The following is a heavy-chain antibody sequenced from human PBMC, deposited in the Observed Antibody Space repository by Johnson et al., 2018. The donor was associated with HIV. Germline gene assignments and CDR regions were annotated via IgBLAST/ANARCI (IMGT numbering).Heavy chain of an antibody. Sequence: VQLVESGGGLVQPGGSLRLSCAASGFTFSNYWMQWVRQAPGKGLVWVSRINGDGSRSTYADSVKGRFTIASDNAKNTLYLEMKSLRSEDTAVYSCARVRLPDAFDIGGLGTMVTVSS. V-gene: IGHV3-74*02. CDR3: ARVRLPDAFDI. CDR1: GFTFSNYW. J-gene: IGHJ3*02. CDR2: INGDGSRS.